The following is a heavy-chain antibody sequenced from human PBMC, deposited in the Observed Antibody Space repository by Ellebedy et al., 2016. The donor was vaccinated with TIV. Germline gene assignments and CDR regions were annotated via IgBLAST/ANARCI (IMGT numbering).Heavy chain of an antibody. Sequence: ASVKVSCKASGYTFTKYGISWVRQAPGQGLEWMGWISGYNGDTNYAQKFQGRVTITTDTSTSTVYMELRRLSFDDTAVYYCTRGFYEKFDPWGQGTLVTVS. J-gene: IGHJ5*02. CDR2: ISGYNGDT. CDR3: TRGFYEKFDP. D-gene: IGHD5/OR15-5a*01. CDR1: GYTFTKYG. V-gene: IGHV1-18*04.